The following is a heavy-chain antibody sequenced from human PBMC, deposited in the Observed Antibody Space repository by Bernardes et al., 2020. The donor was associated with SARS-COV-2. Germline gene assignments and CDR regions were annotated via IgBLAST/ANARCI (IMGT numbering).Heavy chain of an antibody. J-gene: IGHJ4*02. CDR3: ARNHPPTPNLLIDL. D-gene: IGHD3-9*01. CDR1: EFTLNNFD. CDR2: ISDTSGGT. V-gene: IGHV3-23*01. Sequence: GGSLRLSCSASEFTLNNFDMIWVRQSPGRGLEWVSVISDTSGGTYYADSVRGRFTMSRDRSKNTVSLQMNSLRVEDTAVYFCARNHPPTPNLLIDLWGQGILVTVSS.